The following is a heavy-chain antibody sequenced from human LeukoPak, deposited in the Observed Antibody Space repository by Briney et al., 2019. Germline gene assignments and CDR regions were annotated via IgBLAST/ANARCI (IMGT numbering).Heavy chain of an antibody. V-gene: IGHV4-4*02. CDR2: IYHSGST. D-gene: IGHD3-3*01. J-gene: IGHJ6*02. CDR3: ARGEVVIIPTGYYYSMDV. CDR1: GVSISSSNW. Sequence: SETLSLTCAVSGVSISSSNWWSWVRQPPGKGLEWIGEIYHSGSTNYNPSLKSRVTISVDKSKNQFSLKLSSVTAADTAVYYCARGEVVIIPTGYYYSMDVWGQGTTVIVSS.